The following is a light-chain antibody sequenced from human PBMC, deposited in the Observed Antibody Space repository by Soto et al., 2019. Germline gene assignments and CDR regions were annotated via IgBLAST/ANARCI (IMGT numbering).Light chain of an antibody. CDR2: EVS. V-gene: IGLV2-14*01. J-gene: IGLJ3*02. Sequence: QSALTQPASVSGSPGQSITISCTGTSSDVGGYNYVSWYQQYPGKAPKLMMYEVSDRASGVSNRFSGSKYSNTASLTISGLQAEDEADYYCSSYTSTSTLVFGGGTKLTVL. CDR3: SSYTSTSTLV. CDR1: SSDVGGYNY.